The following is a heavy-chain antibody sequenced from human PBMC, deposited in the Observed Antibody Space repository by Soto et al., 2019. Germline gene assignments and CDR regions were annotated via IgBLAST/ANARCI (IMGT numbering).Heavy chain of an antibody. CDR2: VNSDGDTT. V-gene: IGHV3-74*01. CDR3: ARDQVETVMEGRLTAVSLLGYYGMDV. Sequence: PGGSLRLSCAASGFTFRNYWMHWVRQAPGKGLVWVSRVNSDGDTTYYADSVKGRFTISRDNAKNSLYLQMNSLRDEDTAVYYCARDQVETVMEGRLTAVSLLGYYGMDVWGQGTTVTVSS. J-gene: IGHJ6*02. D-gene: IGHD5-18*01. CDR1: GFTFRNYW.